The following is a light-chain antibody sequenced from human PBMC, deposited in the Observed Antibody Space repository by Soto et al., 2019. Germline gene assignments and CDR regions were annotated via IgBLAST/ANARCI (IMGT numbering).Light chain of an antibody. CDR3: PQANSAPLT. V-gene: IGKV1D-12*01. CDR1: QDISVW. Sequence: DIQMTQSPSSVSASVGDRVTITCRASQDISVWLAWYQQKPGKAPKLLIYAASNLQTGVQSRFSGSGSGTECTLTISSLQPDDFATYYCPQANSAPLTFVCGTKV. J-gene: IGKJ4*01. CDR2: AAS.